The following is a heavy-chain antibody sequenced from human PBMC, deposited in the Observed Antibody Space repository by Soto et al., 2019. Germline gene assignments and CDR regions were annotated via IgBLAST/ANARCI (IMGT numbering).Heavy chain of an antibody. CDR3: VREGSGSFDF. CDR2: IGGRGNSA. D-gene: IGHD6-19*01. V-gene: IGHV3-23*01. CDR1: GFIFTNYA. J-gene: IGHJ3*01. Sequence: PWGSLILACAASGFIFTNYAMNWVRQAPGKGLEWVSVIGGRGNSAYYADSVQGRFTISRDNSKKTLSLQMSSLTADDTAIYYCVREGSGSFDFWGRGTMFTVSS.